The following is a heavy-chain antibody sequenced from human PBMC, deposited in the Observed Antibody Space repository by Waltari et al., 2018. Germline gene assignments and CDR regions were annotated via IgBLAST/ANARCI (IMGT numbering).Heavy chain of an antibody. D-gene: IGHD3-22*01. J-gene: IGHJ5*02. CDR1: GGSISSHY. CDR3: ARGLGYYDSSGYYYFGWFDP. V-gene: IGHV4-4*07. Sequence: QVQLQESGPGLVKPSETLSLPYTVSGGSISSHYWRWIRQPAGQGLEWIGRIYTSGGTNYNPSLKSRVTMSVDTSKNQFSLKLSSVTAADTAVYYCARGLGYYDSSGYYYFGWFDPWGQGTLVTVSS. CDR2: IYTSGGT.